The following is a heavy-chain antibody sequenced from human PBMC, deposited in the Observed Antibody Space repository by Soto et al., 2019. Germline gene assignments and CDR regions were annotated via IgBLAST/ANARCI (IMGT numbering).Heavy chain of an antibody. CDR2: IYYSGST. Sequence: SETLSLTCTVSGGPISSGGYYWSWIRQHPGKGLEWIGYIYYSGSTYYNPSLKSRVTISVDTSKNQFSLKLSSVTAADTAVYYCARFPSWRGVDYWGQGTLVTVSS. D-gene: IGHD3-3*01. CDR1: GGPISSGGYY. CDR3: ARFPSWRGVDY. J-gene: IGHJ4*02. V-gene: IGHV4-31*03.